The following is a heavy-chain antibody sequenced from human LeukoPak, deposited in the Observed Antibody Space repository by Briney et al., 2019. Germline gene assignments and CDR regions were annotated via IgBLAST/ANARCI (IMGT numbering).Heavy chain of an antibody. CDR1: GYTFNNYA. D-gene: IGHD6-13*01. V-gene: IGHV7-4-1*02. CDR3: ARGGSSSWYLPHPYYYYYGMDV. CDR2: INTNTGNP. J-gene: IGHJ6*02. Sequence: ASVKVSCKSSGYTFNNYAMNWVRQVPGQGLEWMGWINTNTGNPTYAQGFTGRFVFSLDTSVSTAYLQISSLKAEDTAVYYCARGGSSSWYLPHPYYYYYGMDVWGQGTTVTVSS.